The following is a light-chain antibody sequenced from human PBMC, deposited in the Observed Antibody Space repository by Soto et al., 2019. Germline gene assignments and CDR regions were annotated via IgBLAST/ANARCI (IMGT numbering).Light chain of an antibody. V-gene: IGKV3-20*01. J-gene: IGKJ1*01. Sequence: EIVLTQSPGTLSLSPGRRATLSCRASQSVSSSKLAWKQRKRGQAPRLLIYGASCGATGIPDRFTGSGSGTDLTLTISRLEPEDFATYYCQQSYSTPGTFGQGTKVEIK. CDR3: QQSYSTPGT. CDR1: QSVSSSK. CDR2: GAS.